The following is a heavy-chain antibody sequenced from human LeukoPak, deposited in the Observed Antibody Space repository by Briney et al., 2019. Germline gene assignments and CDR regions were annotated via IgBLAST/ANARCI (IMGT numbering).Heavy chain of an antibody. J-gene: IGHJ1*01. D-gene: IGHD3-22*01. V-gene: IGHV4-34*01. CDR3: ARGPSRSSGYHISYFQH. CDR1: GGSFSGYY. CDR2: INHSGST. Sequence: SETLSLTCAVYGGSFSGYYWSWIRQPPGKGLEWIGEINHSGSTNYNPSLKSRVTISVDTSKNQFSLKLSSVTAADTAVYYCARGPSRSSGYHISYFQHWGQGTLVTVSS.